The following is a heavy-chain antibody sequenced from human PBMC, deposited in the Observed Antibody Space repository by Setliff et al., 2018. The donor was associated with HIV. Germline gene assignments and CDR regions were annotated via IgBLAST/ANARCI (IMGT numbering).Heavy chain of an antibody. CDR1: GGSISSGSYY. Sequence: KPSETLSLTCTVSGGSISSGSYYWSWIRQPAGKGLEWIGRIYTSGSTNYNPSLKSRVTISVDTSKNQFSLKLSSVTAADTAVYYCARSPSYSSSFSYYYYSMDVWGQGTTVTVSS. D-gene: IGHD6-6*01. CDR2: IYTSGST. V-gene: IGHV4-61*02. J-gene: IGHJ6*02. CDR3: ARSPSYSSSFSYYYYSMDV.